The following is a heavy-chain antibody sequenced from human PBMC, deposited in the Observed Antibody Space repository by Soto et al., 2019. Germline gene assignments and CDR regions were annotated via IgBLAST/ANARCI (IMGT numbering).Heavy chain of an antibody. V-gene: IGHV4-59*01. CDR2: IYYLFTEST. CDR3: ARGPELNFDY. D-gene: IGHD1-1*01. Sequence: SETLSLTCTVSSGSISGYYWNWIRQPPGKGLEWIGYIYYLFTESTNYNPSLKSRVTISFDTSKNQFSLKLTSVTAADTAVYYRARGPELNFDYWGQGALVTVSS. CDR1: SGSISGYY. J-gene: IGHJ4*02.